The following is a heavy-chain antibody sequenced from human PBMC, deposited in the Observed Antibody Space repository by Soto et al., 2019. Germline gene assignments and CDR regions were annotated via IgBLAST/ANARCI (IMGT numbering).Heavy chain of an antibody. V-gene: IGHV4-39*01. CDR2: IYYSETS. Sequence: SETLSLTCTVSGGSISGSTYFWGWIRQPPWKGLEWIGSIYYSETSYYNPSLKSRVTISADTSKNQFSLKLSSVTAADTAVYYCARLSTIFGVVSITGPSFYFDYWGRRXLVTVYS. CDR3: ARLSTIFGVVSITGPSFYFDY. J-gene: IGHJ4*02. CDR1: GGSISGSTYF. D-gene: IGHD3-3*01.